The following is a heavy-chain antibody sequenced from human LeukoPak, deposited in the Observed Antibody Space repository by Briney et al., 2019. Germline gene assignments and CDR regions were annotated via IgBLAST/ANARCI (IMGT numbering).Heavy chain of an antibody. CDR2: INPNSGDT. D-gene: IGHD3-22*01. CDR3: ARDSGHYFNDDRSNN. CDR1: GYFSTGYY. J-gene: IGHJ4*02. Sequence: ASVKVSCKASGYFSTGYYMHWVRQAPGQGLEWMGWINPNSGDTNFAQKFQGRVTMTRDTSINTAYMELTRLRSDDTAVYYCARDSGHYFNDDRSNNWGQGTLVTVSS. V-gene: IGHV1-2*02.